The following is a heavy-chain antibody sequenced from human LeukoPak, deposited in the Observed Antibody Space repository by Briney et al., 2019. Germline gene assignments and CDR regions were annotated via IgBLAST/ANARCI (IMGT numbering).Heavy chain of an antibody. D-gene: IGHD1-26*01. CDR2: ISSSSSYI. J-gene: IGHJ4*02. CDR1: GFTFSSYE. Sequence: GGSLRLSCAASGFTFSSYEMNWVRQAPGKGLEWVSYISSSSSYIYYADSVKGRFTISRDNAKNSLYLQMNSLRAEDTAVYYCARARGELPYFDYWGQGTLVTVSS. V-gene: IGHV3-21*05. CDR3: ARARGELPYFDY.